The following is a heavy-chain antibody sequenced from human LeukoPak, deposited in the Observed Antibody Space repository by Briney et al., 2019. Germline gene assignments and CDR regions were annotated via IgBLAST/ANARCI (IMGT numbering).Heavy chain of an antibody. D-gene: IGHD3-22*01. CDR2: IYYSGST. J-gene: IGHJ4*02. CDR3: ARTYYYDSIGSYYEARHFDY. V-gene: IGHV4-31*03. CDR1: GGSISSGGNY. Sequence: PSETLSLTCTVSGGSISSGGNYWSWIRQHPGKGLEWIGYIYYSGSTYYNPSLKSRAIISADTSKNQFSMKMSSVTAADTAVYFRARTYYYDSIGSYYEARHFDYWGQGTLVTVSS.